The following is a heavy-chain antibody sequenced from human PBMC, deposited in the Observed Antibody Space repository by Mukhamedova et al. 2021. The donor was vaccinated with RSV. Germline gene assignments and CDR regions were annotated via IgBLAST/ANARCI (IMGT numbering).Heavy chain of an antibody. J-gene: IGHJ4*02. Sequence: ISRDNSDNTLYLQMNSLRAEDTAVYYCARGVTIFGVVFDYWGQGTLVIVSS. D-gene: IGHD3-3*01. CDR3: ARGVTIFGVVFDY. V-gene: IGHV3-30*07.